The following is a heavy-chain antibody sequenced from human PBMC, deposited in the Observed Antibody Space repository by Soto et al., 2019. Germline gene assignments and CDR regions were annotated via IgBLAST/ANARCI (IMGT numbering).Heavy chain of an antibody. CDR1: VYTFTSYA. Sequence: ASVTVSCTASVYTFTSYAIHWVRQAPGQRLEWMGWINAGNGNTKCSQKFQGRVTITRDTSASTAYMELSSLRSEDTAVYYCARDLGGWPDYWGQGTLVTVSS. J-gene: IGHJ4*02. V-gene: IGHV1-3*01. D-gene: IGHD2-15*01. CDR3: ARDLGGWPDY. CDR2: INAGNGNT.